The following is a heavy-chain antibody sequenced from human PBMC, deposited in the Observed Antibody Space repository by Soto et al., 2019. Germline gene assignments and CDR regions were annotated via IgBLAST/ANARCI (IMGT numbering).Heavy chain of an antibody. Sequence: AGGSLRLSCAASGFTFSSYSMNWVRQAPGKGLEWVSSISSSSSYIYYADSVKGRFTISRDNAKNSLYLQMNSLRAEDTAVYYCARDYSRSWYASFDYWGQGNLVTVSS. D-gene: IGHD6-13*01. CDR1: GFTFSSYS. CDR2: ISSSSSYI. J-gene: IGHJ4*02. V-gene: IGHV3-21*01. CDR3: ARDYSRSWYASFDY.